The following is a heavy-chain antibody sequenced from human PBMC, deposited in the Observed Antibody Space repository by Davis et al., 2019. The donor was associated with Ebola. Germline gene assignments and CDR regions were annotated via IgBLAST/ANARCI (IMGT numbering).Heavy chain of an antibody. CDR3: ATDYYGSGTFDY. Sequence: ASVKVSCKASGYIFSNYDINWVRQASGKGLEWMGGFDPEDGETIYAQKFQGRVTMTEDTSTDTAYMELSSLRSEDTAVYYCATDYYGSGTFDYWGQGTLVTVSS. J-gene: IGHJ4*02. D-gene: IGHD3-10*01. V-gene: IGHV1-24*01. CDR2: FDPEDGET. CDR1: GYIFSNYD.